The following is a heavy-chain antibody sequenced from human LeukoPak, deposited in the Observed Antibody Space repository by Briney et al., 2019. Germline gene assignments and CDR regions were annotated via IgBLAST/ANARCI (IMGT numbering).Heavy chain of an antibody. CDR2: IHNSGTS. Sequence: PSETLSLTCTVSDDSISDYYRGWIRQPPGKGLEWIGYIHNSGTSTYNLSLKSRVTISADTSKNQFSLKLNSMTTADTAVYYCTRGAGWLIDYWGQGILVTVSS. CDR1: DDSISDYY. V-gene: IGHV4-59*01. J-gene: IGHJ4*02. D-gene: IGHD3-16*01. CDR3: TRGAGWLIDY.